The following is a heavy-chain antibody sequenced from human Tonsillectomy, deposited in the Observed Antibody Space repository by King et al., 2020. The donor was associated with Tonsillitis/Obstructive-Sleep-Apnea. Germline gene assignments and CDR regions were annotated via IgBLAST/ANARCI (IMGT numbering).Heavy chain of an antibody. J-gene: IGHJ4*02. Sequence: VQLQESGPGLVKPSETLSLTCTVSGGSISSYYWSWIRQPPGKGLEWIGYIYYSGSTNYNPSLKSRVTISVDTSKNQFSLKLSSVTAADTAVYYCARYGSSSYFDYWGQGTLVTVSS. D-gene: IGHD6-6*01. CDR2: IYYSGST. V-gene: IGHV4-59*01. CDR3: ARYGSSSYFDY. CDR1: GGSISSYY.